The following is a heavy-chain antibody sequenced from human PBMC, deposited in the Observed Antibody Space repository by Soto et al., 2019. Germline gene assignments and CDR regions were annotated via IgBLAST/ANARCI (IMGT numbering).Heavy chain of an antibody. J-gene: IGHJ5*02. CDR1: GASVSHGY. Sequence: SETLSLTCNVSGASVSHGYWSWIRQPPGKGLEWFGFMYFGGSFNYNPSLTSRATISVETSNNQFSMKLTSVTASDTAVYYCARSYYDSTGFAVDPWGQGTLVTVSS. D-gene: IGHD3-22*01. CDR2: MYFGGSF. CDR3: ARSYYDSTGFAVDP. V-gene: IGHV4-59*02.